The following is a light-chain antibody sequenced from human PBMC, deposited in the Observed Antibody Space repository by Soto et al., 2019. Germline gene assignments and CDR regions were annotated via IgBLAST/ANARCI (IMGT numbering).Light chain of an antibody. J-gene: IGKJ4*01. CDR2: AAS. Sequence: EIVLTQSPGTLSLSPGERATLSCRASQSVRSSYLAWYQQTPGQTPRLLIYAASSRATGIPDRFSGSGSGTDFSLTISRLEPEDFATYYCQQLSRYPLTFGGGTKVDIK. V-gene: IGKV3D-20*02. CDR3: QQLSRYPLT. CDR1: QSVRSSY.